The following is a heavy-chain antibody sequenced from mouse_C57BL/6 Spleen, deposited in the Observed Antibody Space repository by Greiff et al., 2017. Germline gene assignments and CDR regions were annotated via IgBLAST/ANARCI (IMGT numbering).Heavy chain of an antibody. CDR2: IDPANGNT. V-gene: IGHV14-3*01. CDR1: GFNIKNTY. CDR3: ARSDFENYFDY. Sequence: EVQLQQSVAELVRPGASVKLSCTASGFNIKNTYIHWVKQRPEQGLEWIGRIDPANGNTKYAPKFQGKATITADTSSNTAYLQLSSLTSEDTAIYYCARSDFENYFDYWGQGTTLTVSS. J-gene: IGHJ2*01.